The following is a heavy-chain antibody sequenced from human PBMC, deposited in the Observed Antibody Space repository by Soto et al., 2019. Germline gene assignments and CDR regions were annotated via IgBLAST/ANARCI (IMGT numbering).Heavy chain of an antibody. V-gene: IGHV4-4*02. D-gene: IGHD1-1*01. J-gene: IGHJ3*01. CDR1: GASIRSRNW. Sequence: QVQLQESGPGLVKPSGTLSLTCAVSGASIRSRNWWSWVRRPPGKGLEWIGEIHHSGTTNYNPSLKSRVTISVDKSKNQIALKVNSVTGADTAVYYCARDLDNWNKGAFDVWGQGTMVSVSS. CDR2: IHHSGTT. CDR3: ARDLDNWNKGAFDV.